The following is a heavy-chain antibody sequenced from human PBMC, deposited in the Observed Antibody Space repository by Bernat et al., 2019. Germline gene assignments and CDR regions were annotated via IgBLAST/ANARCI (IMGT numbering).Heavy chain of an antibody. V-gene: IGHV3-33*01. CDR2: IWYDGKNK. J-gene: IGHJ3*01. CDR3: ARDQGIVDHDYSWVTYRTSNAFDL. CDR1: GFTFSSYG. Sequence: QVQLVESGGGVVQPGRSLRLSCAASGFTFSSYGMHWVRQAPGKGRVWVALIWYDGKNKYYADSVKGRFTTSRDNSKNTLYLQMNSLRAEDTAVYYCARDQGIVDHDYSWVTYRTSNAFDLWGQGTMVTVSS. D-gene: IGHD3-16*01.